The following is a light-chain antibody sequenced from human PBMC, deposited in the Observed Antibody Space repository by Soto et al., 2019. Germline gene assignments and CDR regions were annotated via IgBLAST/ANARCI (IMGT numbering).Light chain of an antibody. V-gene: IGKV3-20*01. Sequence: EIAFTQSPATLSLSPGESATLSCRASQSVNSNLAWYQQKPGQAPRLLIYGTSSRATGIPDRFSGSGSGTDFTLTISRLEPEDFAVYFCQRYGSSPLITFGQGTRLEIK. CDR3: QRYGSSPLIT. J-gene: IGKJ5*01. CDR2: GTS. CDR1: QSVNSN.